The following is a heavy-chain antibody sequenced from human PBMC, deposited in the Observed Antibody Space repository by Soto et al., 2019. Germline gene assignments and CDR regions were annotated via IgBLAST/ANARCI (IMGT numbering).Heavy chain of an antibody. V-gene: IGHV3-23*01. D-gene: IGHD2-15*01. CDR2: ISGSGGST. CDR3: AKRKPYCSGGSCSRFYYMDV. Sequence: EVQLLESGGGLVQPGGSLRLSCAASGFTFSSYAMSWVRQAPGKGLEWVSAISGSGGSTYYADSVKGRFTISRDNSKNTLDLQMNSLRAEDTAVYYCAKRKPYCSGGSCSRFYYMDVWGKGTTVTVSS. CDR1: GFTFSSYA. J-gene: IGHJ6*03.